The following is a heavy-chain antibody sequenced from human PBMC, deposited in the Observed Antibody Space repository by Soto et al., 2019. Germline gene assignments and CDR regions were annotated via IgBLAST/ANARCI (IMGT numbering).Heavy chain of an antibody. CDR2: TIPVFNAP. CDR3: ARGVFDSENHYPGPSAFDI. D-gene: IGHD2-21*01. V-gene: IGHV1-69*06. J-gene: IGHJ3*02. CDR1: GGTLSDHG. Sequence: QVQLEQSGAEVKKPGSSVKVSCKASGGTLSDHGVAWLRQAPGQGLEWMGGTIPVFNAPKYAPKFQGRVTIAADKSTNIAYMELSSLRSEDTALYYCARGVFDSENHYPGPSAFDIWGQGTMFIVSS.